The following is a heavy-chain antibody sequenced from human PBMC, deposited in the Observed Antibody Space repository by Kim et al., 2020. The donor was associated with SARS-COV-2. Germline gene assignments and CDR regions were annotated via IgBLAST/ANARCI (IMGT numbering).Heavy chain of an antibody. J-gene: IGHJ4*02. CDR2: INPNTGGT. Sequence: ASVKVSCKASGYTFTGYSLFWVRQAPGQGLEWVGWINPNTGGTVCAQKFQDRVTMTRDTSINTAYMELSRLRSDDTAIYYCTREDFWGRGTLVTVSS. CDR3: TREDF. V-gene: IGHV1-2*02. CDR1: GYTFTGYS.